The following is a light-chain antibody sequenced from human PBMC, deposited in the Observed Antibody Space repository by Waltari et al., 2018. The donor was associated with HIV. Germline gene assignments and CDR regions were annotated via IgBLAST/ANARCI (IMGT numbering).Light chain of an antibody. V-gene: IGKV1-39*01. CDR2: AAS. J-gene: IGKJ1*01. CDR1: QHMNNY. CDR3: QQSSSTPQT. Sequence: DIQMTQSPSSLSASVVDRVTITCRASQHMNNYLNWYQQKPGKAPKLLIYAASSLQTGVPSRFSGSGSGTDFTLTISSLQPEDFATYYCQQSSSTPQTFGQGTKVEIK.